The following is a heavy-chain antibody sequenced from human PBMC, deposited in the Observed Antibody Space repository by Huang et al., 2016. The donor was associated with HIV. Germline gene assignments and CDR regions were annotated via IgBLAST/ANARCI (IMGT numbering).Heavy chain of an antibody. CDR2: VYQSGRT. CDR3: ASQHIGAAATWF. CDR1: GDFISSTNYY. V-gene: IGHV4-39*01. D-gene: IGHD6-13*01. Sequence: QLQLQESGPGQVKPSETLSLTCTVSGDFISSTNYYWGWIRQSPGKGLEWVGSVYQSGRTNYNPALKGRVTLSVETSRNQFSLRLNSVTAADTAVYYCASQHIGAAATWFWGRGTQVAVSS. J-gene: IGHJ4*02.